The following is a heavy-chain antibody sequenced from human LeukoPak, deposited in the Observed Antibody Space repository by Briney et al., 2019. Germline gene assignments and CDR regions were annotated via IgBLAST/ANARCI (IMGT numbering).Heavy chain of an antibody. Sequence: GGSLRLSCAASGFTFSSYAMSWGRQAPGKGLEWVSAISGSGGSTYYADSVKGRFTISRDNSKNTLYLQMNSLRAEDTAVYYCAKDNLSYGGSFHFDFWGQGTLVTVSS. CDR3: AKDNLSYGGSFHFDF. CDR1: GFTFSSYA. D-gene: IGHD1-26*01. CDR2: ISGSGGST. J-gene: IGHJ4*02. V-gene: IGHV3-23*01.